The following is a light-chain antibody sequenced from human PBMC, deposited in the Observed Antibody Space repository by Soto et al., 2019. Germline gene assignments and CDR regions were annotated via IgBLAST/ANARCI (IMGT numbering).Light chain of an antibody. CDR3: QQYSKWPIT. J-gene: IGKJ5*01. CDR2: GIS. CDR1: QSVNSN. Sequence: ELVMTQSPATLSVSPGERASLSCRASQSVNSNYLAWYQQKPGQDPRLLIYGISSRATGIPDRFSGSGSGTEFTLTISSLQPEDFSVYYCQQYSKWPITFGQGTRLEIK. V-gene: IGKV3D-15*01.